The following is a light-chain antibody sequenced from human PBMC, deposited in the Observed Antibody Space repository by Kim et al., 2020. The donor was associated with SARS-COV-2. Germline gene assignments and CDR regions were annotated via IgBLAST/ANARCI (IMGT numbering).Light chain of an antibody. CDR1: SSDVGGYNY. J-gene: IGLJ2*01. Sequence: GQSVTISCTGTSSDVGGYNYVSWYQQHPGKAPKLMIYEVSKRPSGVPDRFSGSKSGNTASLTVSGLQAEDEADYYCSSYAGSNNVVFGGGTQRTVL. CDR2: EVS. V-gene: IGLV2-8*01. CDR3: SSYAGSNNVV.